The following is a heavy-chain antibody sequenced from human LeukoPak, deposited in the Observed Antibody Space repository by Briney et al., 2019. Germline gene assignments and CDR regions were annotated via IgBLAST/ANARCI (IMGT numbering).Heavy chain of an antibody. J-gene: IGHJ4*02. CDR2: IKHDGSEK. V-gene: IGHV3-7*01. CDR3: ARVGTAEGTLEDY. CDR1: GFTFTTYW. D-gene: IGHD6-13*01. Sequence: PGGSLRLSCAASGFTFTTYWMSWVRQPPGKGLERVANIKHDGSEKYYVDSVKGRFTISRDNAKNSLYLQMNSLSAEDTAVYYCARVGTAEGTLEDYWGQGTLVTVSS.